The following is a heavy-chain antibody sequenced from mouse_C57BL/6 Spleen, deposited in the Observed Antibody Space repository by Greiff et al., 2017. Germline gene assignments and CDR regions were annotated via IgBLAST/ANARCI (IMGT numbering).Heavy chain of an antibody. D-gene: IGHD4-1*01. Sequence: VQLQQSGAELVRPGASVKLSCKASGYTFTDYYINWVKQRPGQGLEWIARIYPGSGNTYYNEKFKGKATLTAEKSSSTAYMQLSSLTSEDSAVYFCAREESLTVFFAYWGQGTLVTVSA. V-gene: IGHV1-76*01. CDR1: GYTFTDYY. CDR2: IYPGSGNT. J-gene: IGHJ3*01. CDR3: AREESLTVFFAY.